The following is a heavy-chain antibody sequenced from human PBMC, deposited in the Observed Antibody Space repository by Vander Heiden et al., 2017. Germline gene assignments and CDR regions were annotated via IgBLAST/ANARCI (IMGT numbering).Heavy chain of an antibody. Sequence: EVQLVASGGGLVKPGGSLRLSGAASRFTSISYSMNWVRQAPGKGLEWVSSISSSSSYIYYADSVKGRFTISRDNAKNSLYLQMNSLRAEDTAVYYCARANLRDDYYYGMDVWGQGTTVTVSS. V-gene: IGHV3-21*01. CDR2: ISSSSSYI. D-gene: IGHD2-8*01. CDR1: RFTSISYS. J-gene: IGHJ6*02. CDR3: ARANLRDDYYYGMDV.